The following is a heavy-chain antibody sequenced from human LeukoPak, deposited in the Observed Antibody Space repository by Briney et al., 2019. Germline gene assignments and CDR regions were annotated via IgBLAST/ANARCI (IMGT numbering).Heavy chain of an antibody. CDR3: VKESAADATFHFDS. Sequence: PGGSLRLSCAASGFTFNIFGMRWVRQVPGNGLEWVAVLWSDGKTAHYADSVKGRFTISRDSSENTLYLQMNNLRSEDTAVYYCVKESAADATFHFDSWGQGTLVTVSS. CDR2: LWSDGKTA. V-gene: IGHV3-33*06. CDR1: GFTFNIFG. J-gene: IGHJ4*02. D-gene: IGHD6-13*01.